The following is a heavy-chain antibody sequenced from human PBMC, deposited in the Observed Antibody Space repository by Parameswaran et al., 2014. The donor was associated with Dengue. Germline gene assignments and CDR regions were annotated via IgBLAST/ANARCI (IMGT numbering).Heavy chain of an antibody. CDR2: INSDGSST. J-gene: IGHJ4*02. D-gene: IGHD5-12*01. V-gene: IGHV3-74*01. Sequence: WIRQPPGKGLVWVSRINSDGSSTNYADSVKGRFTISRDNAKNTLYLQMNSLRAEDTAVYYCARTDSLNSGYDLGYFDYWGQGTLVTVSS. CDR3: ARTDSLNSGYDLGYFDY.